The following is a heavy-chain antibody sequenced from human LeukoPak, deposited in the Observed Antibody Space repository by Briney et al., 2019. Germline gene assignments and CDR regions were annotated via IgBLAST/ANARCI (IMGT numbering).Heavy chain of an antibody. CDR3: ARDFEVTGYYYGMDV. J-gene: IGHJ6*02. CDR1: GYTFTGYY. D-gene: IGHD2-21*02. V-gene: IGHV1-2*02. CDR2: INPNSGGT. Sequence: ASVKVSCKASGYTFTGYYMHWVRQAPGQGLEWMGWINPNSGGTNYAQKFQGRVTMTRDTSISTAYMELSRLRSDDTAVYYCARDFEVTGYYYGMDVWGQGTTVTVS.